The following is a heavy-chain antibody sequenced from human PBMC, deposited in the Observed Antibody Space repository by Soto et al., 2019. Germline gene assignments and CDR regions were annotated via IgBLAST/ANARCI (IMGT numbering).Heavy chain of an antibody. CDR3: ARDLWSGYAFP. J-gene: IGHJ5*02. CDR1: GSIFSSYE. CDR2: ISNSGSTI. Sequence: GGSLRLSCAASGSIFSSYEMNWVRQAPGKGLEWVSYISNSGSTIYYADSVEGRFTISRDNTKNSLTLQMNSLRAEDTAVYYCARDLWSGYAFPWGQGTLVTVSS. V-gene: IGHV3-48*03. D-gene: IGHD3-3*01.